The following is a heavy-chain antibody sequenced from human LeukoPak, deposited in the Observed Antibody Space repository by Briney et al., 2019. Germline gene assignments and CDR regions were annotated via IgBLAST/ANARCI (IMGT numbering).Heavy chain of an antibody. CDR2: IYRSGST. CDR1: GYSISSGYY. J-gene: IGHJ6*03. D-gene: IGHD5-18*01. V-gene: IGHV4-38-2*02. CDR3: ARTTEGGYTYGYFYYYYMDV. Sequence: KPSETLSLTCTVSGYSISSGYYWGWIRQSPGKGLEWIATIYRSGSTYYNPSLKSRVTISIDTSKNQFSLKLTSVTAADTAVYYCARTTEGGYTYGYFYYYYMDVWGKGTTVTISS.